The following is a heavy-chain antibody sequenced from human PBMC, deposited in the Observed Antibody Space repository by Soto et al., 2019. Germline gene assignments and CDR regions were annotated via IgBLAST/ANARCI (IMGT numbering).Heavy chain of an antibody. CDR3: ARVSLRVRGVIRQSTYYYCMDV. J-gene: IGHJ6*02. CDR1: GGTFSSYA. V-gene: IGHV1-69*01. D-gene: IGHD3-10*01. CDR2: IIPIFGTA. Sequence: QVQLVQSGAEVKKPGSSVKVSCKASGGTFSSYAISWVRQAPGQGLEWMGGIIPIFGTANYAQKFQGRVTITADDSTSTAYMELSSLRSEDTAVYYCARVSLRVRGVIRQSTYYYCMDVWGQGTTVTVSS.